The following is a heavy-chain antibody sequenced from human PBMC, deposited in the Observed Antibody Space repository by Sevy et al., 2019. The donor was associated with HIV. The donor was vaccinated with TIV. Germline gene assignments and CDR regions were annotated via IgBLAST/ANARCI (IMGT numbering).Heavy chain of an antibody. CDR3: AKDRGGIVGSWGDY. CDR1: GFTFSSYA. V-gene: IGHV3-23*01. D-gene: IGHD1-26*01. CDR2: ISGSGGST. Sequence: GSLRLSCAASGFTFSSYAMSWVRQAPGKGLEWVSAISGSGGSTYYADSVKGRFTISRDNSKKTLYLQMNSLRAEDTAVYYCAKDRGGIVGSWGDYWGQGTLVTVSS. J-gene: IGHJ4*02.